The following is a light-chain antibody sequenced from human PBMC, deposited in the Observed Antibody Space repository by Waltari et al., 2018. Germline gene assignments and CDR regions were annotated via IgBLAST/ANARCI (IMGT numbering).Light chain of an antibody. CDR2: GKN. CDR1: SIRSYY. Sequence: SSELTQDPAVSVALGQTVRITCQGHSIRSYYANRYQQKPGQAPVLVIYGKNNRTSGIPDRFSGSSSGNTASLTITGAQAEDEADYYCNSRDSSGNHLVFGGGTKLTVL. CDR3: NSRDSSGNHLV. J-gene: IGLJ2*01. V-gene: IGLV3-19*01.